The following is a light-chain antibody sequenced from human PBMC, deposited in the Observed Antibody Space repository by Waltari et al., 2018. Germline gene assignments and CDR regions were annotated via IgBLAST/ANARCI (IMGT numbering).Light chain of an antibody. CDR1: QSVGTS. CDR3: QQRTNRPPIT. V-gene: IGKV3-11*01. Sequence: EIVLRQSPATLSLSPGERATLSCRASQSVGTSLTWYQPKLGQAPRLLIYGASNRATGIPARFSGSGSGTDFALNISSLEPEDFAVYYCQQRTNRPPITFGQGTRLEIK. CDR2: GAS. J-gene: IGKJ5*01.